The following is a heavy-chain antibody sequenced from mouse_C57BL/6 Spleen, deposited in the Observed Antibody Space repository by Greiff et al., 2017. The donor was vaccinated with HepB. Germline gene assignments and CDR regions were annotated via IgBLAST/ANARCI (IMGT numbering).Heavy chain of an antibody. J-gene: IGHJ2*01. CDR1: GFSLTSYG. D-gene: IGHD2-4*01. CDR2: IWSDGST. CDR3: ARHDDYDAPFDY. V-gene: IGHV2-6-1*01. Sequence: VKLMESGPGLVAPSQSLSITCTVSGFSLTSYGVHWVRQPPGKGLEWLVVIWSDGSTTYNSALKSRLSISKDNSKSQVFLKMNSLQTDDTAMYYCARHDDYDAPFDYWGQGTTLTVSS.